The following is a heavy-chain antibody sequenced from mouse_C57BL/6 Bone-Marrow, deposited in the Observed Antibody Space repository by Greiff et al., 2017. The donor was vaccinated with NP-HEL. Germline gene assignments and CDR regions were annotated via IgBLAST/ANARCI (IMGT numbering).Heavy chain of an antibody. CDR1: GIDFSRYW. V-gene: IGHV4-1*01. CDR3: ARQNYYGSSYGYFDV. Sequence: VQLQQSGGGLVQPGGSLKLSCAASGIDFSRYWMSWVRRAPGKGLEWIGEINPDSSTINYAPSLKDKFIISRDNAKNTLYLQMSKVRSEDTALYYCARQNYYGSSYGYFDVWGTGTTVTVSS. J-gene: IGHJ1*03. D-gene: IGHD1-1*01. CDR2: INPDSSTI.